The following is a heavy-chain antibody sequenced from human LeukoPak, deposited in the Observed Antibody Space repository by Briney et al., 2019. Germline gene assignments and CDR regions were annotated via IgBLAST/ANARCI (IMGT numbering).Heavy chain of an antibody. CDR2: ISGSGGST. J-gene: IGHJ4*02. V-gene: IGHV3-23*01. D-gene: IGHD3-22*01. CDR1: GFTFSSYA. CDR3: ARHVVAVGFDY. Sequence: GGSLRLSCAASGFTFSSYAMSWVRQAPGKGLEWVSAISGSGGSTYYADSVKGRFTISRDNAKNSLYLQMNSLRAEDTAVYYCARHVVAVGFDYWGQGTLVTVSS.